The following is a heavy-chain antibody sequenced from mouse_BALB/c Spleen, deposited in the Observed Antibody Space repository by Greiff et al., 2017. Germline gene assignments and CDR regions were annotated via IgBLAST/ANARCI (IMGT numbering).Heavy chain of an antibody. J-gene: IGHJ1*01. V-gene: IGHV14-3*02. Sequence: EVQLQQSGAELVKPGASVKLSCTASGFNIKDTYMHWVKQRPEQGLEWIGRIDPANGNTKYDPKFQGKATITADTSSNTAYLQLSSLTSEDSAVYYCTIYDGSYFDVWGAGTTVTVSS. D-gene: IGHD2-3*01. CDR1: GFNIKDTY. CDR2: IDPANGNT. CDR3: TIYDGSYFDV.